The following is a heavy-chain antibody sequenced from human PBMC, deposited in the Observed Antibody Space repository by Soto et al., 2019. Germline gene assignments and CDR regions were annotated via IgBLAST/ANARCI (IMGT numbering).Heavy chain of an antibody. CDR2: ISYGGSNK. CDR3: AKDDYYDSSGYYGSVDY. Sequence: GGSLRLSCAASGFTFSSYGMHWVRQAPGKGLEWVAVISYGGSNKYYADSVEGRFTISRDNSKNTLYLQMNSLRAEDTAVYYCAKDDYYDSSGYYGSVDYWGQGTLVTVSS. D-gene: IGHD3-22*01. V-gene: IGHV3-30*18. J-gene: IGHJ4*02. CDR1: GFTFSSYG.